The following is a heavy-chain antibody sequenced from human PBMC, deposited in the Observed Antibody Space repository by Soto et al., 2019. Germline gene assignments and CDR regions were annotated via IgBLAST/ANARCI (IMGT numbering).Heavy chain of an antibody. D-gene: IGHD2-2*01. Sequence: SETLSLTCTVSGGSISSGDYYWSWIRQPPGKGLEWIGYIYYSGSTYYNPSLKSRVTISVDTSKNQFSLKLSSVTAADTAVYYCASYIVVVPAASRFDPWGQGTLVTVSS. V-gene: IGHV4-30-4*01. CDR2: IYYSGST. J-gene: IGHJ5*02. CDR3: ASYIVVVPAASRFDP. CDR1: GGSISSGDYY.